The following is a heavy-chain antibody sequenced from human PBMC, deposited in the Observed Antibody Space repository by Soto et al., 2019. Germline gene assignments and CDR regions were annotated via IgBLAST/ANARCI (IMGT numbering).Heavy chain of an antibody. D-gene: IGHD3-3*01. CDR3: AATIFGVAIVSHFDY. CDR1: GYTLTELS. V-gene: IGHV1-24*01. J-gene: IGHJ4*02. Sequence: ASVKVSCKVSGYTLTELSMHWVRQAPGKGLEWMGGFDPEDGETIYAQKFQGRVTMTEDRSTDTAYMELSSLRSEDTAVYYCAATIFGVAIVSHFDYWGQGTLVTVSS. CDR2: FDPEDGET.